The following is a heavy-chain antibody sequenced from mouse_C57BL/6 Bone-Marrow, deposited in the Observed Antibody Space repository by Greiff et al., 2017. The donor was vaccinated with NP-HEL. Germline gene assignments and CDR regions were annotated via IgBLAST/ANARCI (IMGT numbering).Heavy chain of an antibody. J-gene: IGHJ3*01. Sequence: VQLQQPGAELVKPGASVQLSCKASGYTFTSYWMHWVKPRPGQVLAWIGMIHPNRGRTNYNEKFKSKATLNVDISSSTAYMQLSSLTSEDSAVYHCARYYRRWCADWGQGTLVTVSA. CDR1: GYTFTSYW. CDR2: IHPNRGRT. D-gene: IGHD1-1*01. V-gene: IGHV1-64*01. CDR3: ARYYRRWCAD.